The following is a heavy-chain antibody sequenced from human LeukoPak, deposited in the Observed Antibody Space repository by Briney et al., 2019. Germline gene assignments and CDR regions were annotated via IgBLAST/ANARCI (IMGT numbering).Heavy chain of an antibody. V-gene: IGHV3-53*01. J-gene: IGHJ4*02. CDR3: ARDYHDFWSGSLHY. CDR2: IYSGGIT. CDR1: GFTVSSNY. D-gene: IGHD3-3*01. Sequence: GGSLRLSCAASGFTVSSNYMSWVRQAPGKGLEWVSVIYSGGITYYADSVKGRLTISRDNSKNTLYLQMNSLRVEDTAVYYCARDYHDFWSGSLHYWGQGTLVTVSS.